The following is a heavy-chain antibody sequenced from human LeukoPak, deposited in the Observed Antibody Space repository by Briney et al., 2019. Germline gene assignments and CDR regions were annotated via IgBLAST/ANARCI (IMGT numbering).Heavy chain of an antibody. CDR3: ARSEAGAVYYDSSRYPDAFDI. J-gene: IGHJ3*02. CDR1: GGSISSGGYY. CDR2: IYYSGST. V-gene: IGHV4-31*03. Sequence: PSQTLSLTCTVSGGSISSGGYYWSWIRQHPGKGLEWIGYIYYSGSTYYNPSLKSRVTISVDTSKNQFSLKLSSVTAADMAVYYCARSEAGAVYYDSSRYPDAFDIWGQGTMVTVSS. D-gene: IGHD3-22*01.